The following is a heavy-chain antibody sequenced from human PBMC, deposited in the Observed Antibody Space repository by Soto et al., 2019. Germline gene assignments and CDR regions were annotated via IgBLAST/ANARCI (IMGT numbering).Heavy chain of an antibody. J-gene: IGHJ4*02. Sequence: EVQLVESGGGLVQPGGSLRLSCAASGFTFSSYWMSWVRQAPGKGLEWVTNIKQDGSEKYYVDSVKGRFTISRDNAKNSLYLQMDSLRAEDTAVYYCATPGDNWNDGGYWGQGTLVTVSS. CDR3: ATPGDNWNDGGY. CDR1: GFTFSSYW. V-gene: IGHV3-7*01. D-gene: IGHD1-1*01. CDR2: IKQDGSEK.